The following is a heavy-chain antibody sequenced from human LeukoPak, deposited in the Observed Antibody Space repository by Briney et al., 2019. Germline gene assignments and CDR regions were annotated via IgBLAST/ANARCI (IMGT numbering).Heavy chain of an antibody. D-gene: IGHD2-21*02. CDR1: GGSISSYY. J-gene: IGHJ3*02. Sequence: SSETLSLTCTVSGGSISSYYWSWIRQPPGKGLEWIGYIYYSGSTNYNPSLKSRVTISVDTSKNQFSLKLSSVTAADTAVYYCASSHNVVVTAMGAFDIWGQGTMVTVSS. V-gene: IGHV4-59*08. CDR2: IYYSGST. CDR3: ASSHNVVVTAMGAFDI.